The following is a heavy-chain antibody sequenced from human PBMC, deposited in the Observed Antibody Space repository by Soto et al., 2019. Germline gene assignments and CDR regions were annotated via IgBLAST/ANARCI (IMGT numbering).Heavy chain of an antibody. J-gene: IGHJ1*01. Sequence: SVKVSCKASGGTFSSHVFTWVRQAPGRGLEWMGGIIPMFGTANHAQKFQGRVTLIADESTNTAYLELSSLRSEDTAVYYCARGSRDCSGGTCFPLPTAEYFRHWGQGTLVTVSS. CDR3: ARGSRDCSGGTCFPLPTAEYFRH. V-gene: IGHV1-69*13. CDR2: IIPMFGTA. D-gene: IGHD2-15*01. CDR1: GGTFSSHV.